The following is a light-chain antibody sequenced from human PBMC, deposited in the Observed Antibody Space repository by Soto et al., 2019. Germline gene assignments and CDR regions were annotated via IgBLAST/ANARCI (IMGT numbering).Light chain of an antibody. V-gene: IGLV2-14*01. CDR3: SSYTSNSVL. Sequence: QSALTQPASVSGSPGQSITISCTGTSSDVGGYNYVSWYQHYPGKAPKLMIYEVSNRPSGVSNRFSGSKSGNTASLTLSGLQAEDEADYYCSSYTSNSVLFGGGIKLTVL. CDR1: SSDVGGYNY. CDR2: EVS. J-gene: IGLJ2*01.